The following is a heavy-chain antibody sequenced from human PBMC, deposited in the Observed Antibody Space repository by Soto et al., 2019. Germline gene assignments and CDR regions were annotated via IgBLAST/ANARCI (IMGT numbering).Heavy chain of an antibody. Sequence: QVQLQQWGAGLLKPSETLSLTCAVYGGSFSGYYWNWIRQPPGKGLEWIWEINHSVSTNYNPSLKSRVTTSVHKSKNQISLMMSPVTAADTAVYYCARGRQQLVRLLASRNSFHPWGQGTLVTVSS. CDR3: ARGRQQLVRLLASRNSFHP. CDR2: INHSVST. J-gene: IGHJ5*02. D-gene: IGHD6-13*01. CDR1: GGSFSGYY. V-gene: IGHV4-34*01.